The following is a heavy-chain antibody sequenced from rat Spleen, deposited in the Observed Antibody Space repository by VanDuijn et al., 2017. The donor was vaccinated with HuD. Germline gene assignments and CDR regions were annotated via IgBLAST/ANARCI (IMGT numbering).Heavy chain of an antibody. D-gene: IGHD4-3*01. V-gene: IGHV5-58*01. CDR1: GLTFRSYW. CDR3: AVAGYGY. Sequence: EVQLVETGGGLVRPGRSLKLSCVVSGLTFRSYWMSWIRQAPGKGLEWVASITNTGFSTYYPGSVKGRFTISRDNAENTAYLQMNSLWSEDTATYYCAVAGYGYWGQGVVVTVSS. J-gene: IGHJ2*01. CDR2: ITNTGFST.